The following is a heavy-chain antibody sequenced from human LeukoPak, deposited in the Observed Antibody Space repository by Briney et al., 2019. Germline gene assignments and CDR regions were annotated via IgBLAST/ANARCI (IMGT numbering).Heavy chain of an antibody. CDR3: ARDGAGYSSSWYLQH. CDR2: IYYSGST. V-gene: IGHV4-59*01. J-gene: IGHJ1*01. D-gene: IGHD6-13*01. CDR1: GGSFSGYY. Sequence: SETLSLTCAVYGGSFSGYYWSWIRQPPGKGLEWIGYIYYSGSTNYNPSLKSRVTISVDTSKNQFSLKLSSVTAADTAVSYCARDGAGYSSSWYLQHWGQGTLVTVPS.